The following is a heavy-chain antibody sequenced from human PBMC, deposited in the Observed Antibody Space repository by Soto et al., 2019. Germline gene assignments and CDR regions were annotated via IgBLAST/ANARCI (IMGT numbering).Heavy chain of an antibody. Sequence: PSETLSLTCTVSGGPIDTYYCIWIRQSAEKGLEWIGRIYTRGNTNYNPSLKSRVTMSIDTPKNQFSLNLTSVTAADTAIYYCARERTAFDRWGTGTLVTVSS. D-gene: IGHD2-21*02. CDR3: ARERTAFDR. CDR1: GGPIDTYY. CDR2: IYTRGNT. V-gene: IGHV4-4*07. J-gene: IGHJ4*02.